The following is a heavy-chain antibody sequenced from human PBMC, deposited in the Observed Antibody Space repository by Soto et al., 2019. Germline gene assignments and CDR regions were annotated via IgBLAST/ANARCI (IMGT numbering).Heavy chain of an antibody. D-gene: IGHD3-9*01. CDR3: TTDLEVGLRYFDWLPFPDY. V-gene: IGHV3-15*07. CDR2: IKSKTDGGTT. J-gene: IGHJ4*02. Sequence: GGSLRLSCAASGFTFSNAWMNWVRQAPGKGLEWVGRIKSKTDGGTTDYAAPVKGRFTISRDDSKNTLYLQMNSLKTEDTAVYYCTTDLEVGLRYFDWLPFPDYWGQGTLVTVSS. CDR1: GFTFSNAW.